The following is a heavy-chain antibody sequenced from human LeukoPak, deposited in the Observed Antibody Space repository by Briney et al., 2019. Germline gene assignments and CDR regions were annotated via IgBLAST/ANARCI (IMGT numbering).Heavy chain of an antibody. Sequence: SVKVSCKASGYTFTRDYMYWVRQAPGQGLEWMGGIIPIFGTANYAQKFQGRVTITADKSTTTAYMELSSLRSEDTAVDYCARSSIIAAAGPYYFDYWGQGTLVTVSS. J-gene: IGHJ4*02. CDR2: IIPIFGTA. V-gene: IGHV1-69*06. CDR3: ARSSIIAAAGPYYFDY. CDR1: GYTFTRDY. D-gene: IGHD6-13*01.